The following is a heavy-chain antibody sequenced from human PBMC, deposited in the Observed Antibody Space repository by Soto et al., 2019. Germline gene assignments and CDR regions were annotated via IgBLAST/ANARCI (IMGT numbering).Heavy chain of an antibody. CDR3: ARYRFSGSWSKFDY. Sequence: TLSLTCTVSGFSIISAAYHWSWIRHHPGKGLEWIGFIYYNGTTSYKPSLQSRISISLDTSKSQFYLALTSVTAADTAVYYCARYRFSGSWSKFDYWGQGTLVTVSS. D-gene: IGHD6-13*01. CDR2: IYYNGTT. CDR1: GFSIISAAYH. V-gene: IGHV4-31*03. J-gene: IGHJ4*02.